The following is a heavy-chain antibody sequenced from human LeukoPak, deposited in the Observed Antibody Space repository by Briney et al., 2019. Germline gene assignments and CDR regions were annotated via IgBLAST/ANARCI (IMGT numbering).Heavy chain of an antibody. CDR3: AKMRGYCSGGSCPMIDY. D-gene: IGHD2-15*01. Sequence: ETLSLTCALYGGSFRGYYWSWVRQAPGKGLEWVSAISGSGGSTYYADSVKGRFTISRDNSKNTLYLQMNSLRAEDTAVYYCAKMRGYCSGGSCPMIDYWGQGTLVTVSS. J-gene: IGHJ4*02. CDR2: ISGSGGST. V-gene: IGHV3-23*01. CDR1: GGSFRGYY.